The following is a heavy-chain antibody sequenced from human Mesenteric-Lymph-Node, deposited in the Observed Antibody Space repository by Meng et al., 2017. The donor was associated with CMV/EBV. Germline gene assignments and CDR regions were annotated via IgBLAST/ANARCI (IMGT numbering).Heavy chain of an antibody. CDR2: IYHSGST. D-gene: IGHD6-19*01. CDR3: ARTSGWYGSFDY. CDR1: GASISSGYS. J-gene: IGHJ4*02. Sequence: CAVSGASISSGYSWTWIRQPPGKGLELIGYIYHSGSTYYNPSLKSPITISLDTSKDHFSLKVSSVTAADTAVYYCARTSGWYGSFDYWGQGALVTVSS. V-gene: IGHV4-30-2*01.